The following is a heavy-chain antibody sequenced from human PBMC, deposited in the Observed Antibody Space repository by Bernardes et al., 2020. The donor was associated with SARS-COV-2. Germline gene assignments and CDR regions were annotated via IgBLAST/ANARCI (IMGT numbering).Heavy chain of an antibody. Sequence: SETLSLTCTVSGGSISSSYWSWIRQPPGKGLEWIGHIYYGGNTNYNPSHSGGTNYNPSLKSRGTISLDTSKNQFSLRLSSVTAEDTAVYYCTRVEVRDTAYYFDYWGQGTLVTVSS. CDR1: GGSISSSY. CDR3: TRVEVRDTAYYFDY. J-gene: IGHJ4*02. CDR2: IYYGGNTNYNPSHSGGT. V-gene: IGHV4-59*01. D-gene: IGHD5-18*01.